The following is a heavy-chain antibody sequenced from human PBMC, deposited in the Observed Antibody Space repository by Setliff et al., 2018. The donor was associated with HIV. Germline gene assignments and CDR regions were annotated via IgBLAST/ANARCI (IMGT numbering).Heavy chain of an antibody. D-gene: IGHD3-9*01. CDR3: ARGRDWAKTGDL. Sequence: PSETLSLTCAVSGVSFSGDYWSWVRQPPGKGLEWIAEVHPSGSINYNSSLKSRVAISVDTSNNQFSLTMTSVTAADTAVYYCARGRDWAKTGDLWGQGALVTVSS. CDR1: GVSFSGDY. V-gene: IGHV4-34*01. CDR2: VHPSGSI. J-gene: IGHJ5*02.